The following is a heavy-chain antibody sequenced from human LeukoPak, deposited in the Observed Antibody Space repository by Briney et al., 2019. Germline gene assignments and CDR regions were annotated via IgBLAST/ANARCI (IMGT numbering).Heavy chain of an antibody. CDR2: IYYSGST. V-gene: IGHV4-61*01. J-gene: IGHJ2*01. CDR1: GGSVSSGNYY. CDR3: ARGVGAVYWYFDL. Sequence: SETLSLTCTVSGGSVSSGNYYRSWIRQPPGKELEWIGYIYYSGSTNYNPSLKSRVTISVDTSKNQFSLKLTSVTAADTAVYYCARGVGAVYWYFDLWGRGTLVTVSS. D-gene: IGHD1-26*01.